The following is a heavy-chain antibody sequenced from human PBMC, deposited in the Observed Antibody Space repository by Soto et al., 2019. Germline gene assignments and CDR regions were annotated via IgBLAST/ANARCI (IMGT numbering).Heavy chain of an antibody. Sequence: QVQLQESGPGLVKPSETLSLTCTVSGGSISSYYWSWIRQPPGKGLEWIGYIYYSGSTNYNPSLKSRVTTSVDTSRNHFSLKLSSVTAADTAVYYCARRYGVAFDIWGQGTMVTVSS. CDR1: GGSISSYY. D-gene: IGHD3-10*01. CDR3: ARRYGVAFDI. V-gene: IGHV4-59*08. J-gene: IGHJ3*02. CDR2: IYYSGST.